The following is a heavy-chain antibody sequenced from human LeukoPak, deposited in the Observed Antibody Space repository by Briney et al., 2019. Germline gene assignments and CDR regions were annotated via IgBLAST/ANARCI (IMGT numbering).Heavy chain of an antibody. Sequence: GASVKVSCKASGYTFTSYGVSWVRQAPGQGREWMGWISAYNGNTNYAQKLQGRVTMTTDTSTSTAYMELRSLRSDDTAVYYCATGSYYDDSSGYSIDSWGQGTLVTVSS. J-gene: IGHJ4*02. CDR2: ISAYNGNT. CDR3: ATGSYYDDSSGYSIDS. CDR1: GYTFTSYG. D-gene: IGHD3-22*01. V-gene: IGHV1-18*01.